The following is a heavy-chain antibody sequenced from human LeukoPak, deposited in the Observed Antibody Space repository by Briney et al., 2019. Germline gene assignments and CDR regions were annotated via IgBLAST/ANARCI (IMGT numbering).Heavy chain of an antibody. D-gene: IGHD3-9*01. CDR3: ARAFEAGAWFGMDV. CDR1: GFTFSSHW. V-gene: IGHV3-74*01. CDR2: ISNDGFST. J-gene: IGHJ6*02. Sequence: PGGSLRLSCAASGFTFSSHWMHWVRQAPGKGLVWVSRISNDGFSTAYADSVKGRFTISRDNAKNSLYLQMNGLRDEDTAVYYCARAFEAGAWFGMDVWGQGTTVTASS.